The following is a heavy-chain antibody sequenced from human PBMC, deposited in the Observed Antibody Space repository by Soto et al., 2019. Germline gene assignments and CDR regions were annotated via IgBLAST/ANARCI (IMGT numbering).Heavy chain of an antibody. V-gene: IGHV4-31*02. D-gene: IGHD6-6*01. CDR2: IYYSGNA. CDR3: ARVGISSSDGFDI. CDR1: GGSISSDDYY. J-gene: IGHJ3*02. Sequence: NPSETLSLTXTVSGGSISSDDYYWSWIRQHPGKGLEWIGYIYYSGNAYYNRSLKSRVAISVDTSKNQFSLRLSSVTAADTAVYYCARVGISSSDGFDIWGQGTMVTVS.